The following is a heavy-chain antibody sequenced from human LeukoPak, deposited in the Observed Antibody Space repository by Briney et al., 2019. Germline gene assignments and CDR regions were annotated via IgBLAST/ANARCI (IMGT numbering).Heavy chain of an antibody. V-gene: IGHV3-30*02. D-gene: IGHD3-3*01. Sequence: GGSLRLSCAASGFTFSSYAMHWVRQAPGKGLEWVAFIRYDGSNKYYADSVKGRFTISRDNSKNTLYLQMNSLRAEDTAVYYCAKELRFLEWFDAFDIWGQGTMVTVSS. CDR2: IRYDGSNK. CDR1: GFTFSSYA. CDR3: AKELRFLEWFDAFDI. J-gene: IGHJ3*02.